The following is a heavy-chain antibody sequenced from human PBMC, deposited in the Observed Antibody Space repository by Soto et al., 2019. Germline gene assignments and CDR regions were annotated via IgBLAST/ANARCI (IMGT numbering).Heavy chain of an antibody. CDR1: GFTFSSYA. CDR2: ISGSGGST. V-gene: IGHV3-23*01. CDR3: AKDSGYDDYYYYGMDV. Sequence: EVQLLESGGGLVQPGGSLRLSCAASGFTFSSYAMSWVRQAPGKGLEWVSAISGSGGSTYYADSVKGRFTISRDNSKNTLYLQMNSLRAEDTAVYYCAKDSGYDDYYYYGMDVWGQGTTVTVSS. D-gene: IGHD5-12*01. J-gene: IGHJ6*02.